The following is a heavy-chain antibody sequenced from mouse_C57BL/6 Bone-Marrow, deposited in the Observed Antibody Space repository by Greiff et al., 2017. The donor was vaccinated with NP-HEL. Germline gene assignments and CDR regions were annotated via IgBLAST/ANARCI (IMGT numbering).Heavy chain of an antibody. J-gene: IGHJ3*01. Sequence: VQLQQSGAELVKPGASVKLSCTASGFNIKDYYMHWVKQRTEQGLEWIGRIDPEDGETKYAPKFQGKATLTVDKPSSTAYMQLSSLTSEDSAVYYCARARDYGNFFAYWGQGTLVTVSA. CDR1: GFNIKDYY. V-gene: IGHV14-2*01. CDR2: IDPEDGET. D-gene: IGHD2-1*01. CDR3: ARARDYGNFFAY.